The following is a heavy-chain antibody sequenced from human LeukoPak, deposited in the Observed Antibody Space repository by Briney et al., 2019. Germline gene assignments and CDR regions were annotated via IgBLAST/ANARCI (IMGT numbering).Heavy chain of an antibody. J-gene: IGHJ6*02. Sequence: GESLKVSCKGSGYSFTSYWIGWVRQMPGKGLEWMGIIYPGDSDTRYSPSFQGQVTISADKSISTAYLQWSSLKASDTAMYYCATTGGAAAGYYYGMDVWGQGTTVTVSS. CDR1: GYSFTSYW. CDR2: IYPGDSDT. CDR3: ATTGGAAAGYYYGMDV. V-gene: IGHV5-51*01. D-gene: IGHD6-13*01.